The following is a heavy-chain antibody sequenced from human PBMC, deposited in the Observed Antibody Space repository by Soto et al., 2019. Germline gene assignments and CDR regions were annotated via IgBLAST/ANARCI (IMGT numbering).Heavy chain of an antibody. CDR2: IYYSGST. CDR1: GGSISSYY. CDR3: ARYKNYAVFY. D-gene: IGHD2-2*01. V-gene: IGHV4-59*08. J-gene: IGHJ4*02. Sequence: SETLSLTCTVSGGSISSYYWSWIRQPPGKGLEWIGYIYYSGSTNYNPSLKSRVTISVDTSKNQFSLKLSSVTAADTAVYYCARYKNYAVFYWGQGTLVTVSS.